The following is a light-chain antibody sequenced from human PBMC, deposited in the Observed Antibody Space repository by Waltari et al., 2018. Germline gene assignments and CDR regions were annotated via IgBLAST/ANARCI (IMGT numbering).Light chain of an antibody. CDR3: QQGNSFPPT. CDR1: QGISTW. CDR2: SAS. Sequence: DIQMTQSPSSVSASVGDRVTITCRASQGISTWLAWYQQKPGNAPKLLIYSASTLQTGVPSRFSGSGSGTDFSLTIDSLQPEDFATYYCQQGNSFPPTFGQGTKVEIE. V-gene: IGKV1-12*01. J-gene: IGKJ1*01.